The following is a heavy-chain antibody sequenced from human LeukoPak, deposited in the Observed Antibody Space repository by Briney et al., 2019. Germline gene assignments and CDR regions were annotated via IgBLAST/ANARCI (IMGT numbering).Heavy chain of an antibody. D-gene: IGHD5-12*01. CDR3: AKVDIVATIDAGRLVDY. V-gene: IGHV3-30*18. Sequence: GGSLRLSCAASGFTFSSYGMQLFRQAPDKGLEWVAAISNDGSNKYYADSVKGRFTISRDNSKNTLYLQMNSLRAEDTAVYYCAKVDIVATIDAGRLVDYWGQGTLVTVSS. CDR1: GFTFSSYG. J-gene: IGHJ4*02. CDR2: ISNDGSNK.